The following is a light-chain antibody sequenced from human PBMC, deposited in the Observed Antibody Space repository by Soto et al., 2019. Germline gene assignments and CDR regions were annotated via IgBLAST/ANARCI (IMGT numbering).Light chain of an antibody. CDR3: SSYAGSSTWV. CDR2: EVS. CDR1: SSDVGGYDY. V-gene: IGLV2-8*01. Sequence: QSAPTQPPSASGSPGQSATISGPGTSSDVGGYDYVSWYQQYPGKAPKLMIYEVSKRPSGVPDRFSGSKSGNTASLTVSGLQAEDEADYYCSSYAGSSTWVFGGGTKVTVL. J-gene: IGLJ2*01.